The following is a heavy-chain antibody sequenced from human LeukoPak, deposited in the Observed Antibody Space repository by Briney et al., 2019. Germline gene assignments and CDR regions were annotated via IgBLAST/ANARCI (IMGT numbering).Heavy chain of an antibody. V-gene: IGHV3-64*01. CDR3: ARSGYCSGGSCYVDF. D-gene: IGHD2-15*01. Sequence: PGGSLRLSCAASGFTFSSYAMHWVRQAPGKGLEYVSAISSDGGSTYYANSVKGGFTIFRDNSKNTLYHQMGSLRDEDMAEYYCARSGYCSGGSCYVDFWGQGALVTVPS. CDR2: ISSDGGST. CDR1: GFTFSSYA. J-gene: IGHJ4*02.